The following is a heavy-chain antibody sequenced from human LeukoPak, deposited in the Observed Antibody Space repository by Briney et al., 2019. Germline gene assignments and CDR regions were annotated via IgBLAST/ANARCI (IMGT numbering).Heavy chain of an antibody. CDR1: GGTFSSYA. D-gene: IGHD3-3*01. V-gene: IGHV1-46*01. J-gene: IGHJ4*02. CDR2: INPSGGST. Sequence: ASVKVSCKASGGTFSSYAISWVRQAPGQGLEWMGIINPSGGSTSYAQKFQGRVTMTRDTSTSTVYMELSSLRSEDTAVYYCARGPFFWSGYYLDYWGQGTLVTVSS. CDR3: ARGPFFWSGYYLDY.